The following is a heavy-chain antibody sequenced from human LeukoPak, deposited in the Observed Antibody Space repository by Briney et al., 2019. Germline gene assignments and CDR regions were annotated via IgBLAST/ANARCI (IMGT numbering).Heavy chain of an antibody. CDR3: ARSAVRGVIAFDAFDI. Sequence: SETLSLTCTVSGGSISSYYWSWFRQPAGKGLEWIGRIYTSGSTNYIPSLKSRVTMSVDTSRNQFSLKLSSVTAADTAVYYCARSAVRGVIAFDAFDIWGQGTMVTVSS. D-gene: IGHD3-10*01. J-gene: IGHJ3*02. V-gene: IGHV4-4*07. CDR2: IYTSGST. CDR1: GGSISSYY.